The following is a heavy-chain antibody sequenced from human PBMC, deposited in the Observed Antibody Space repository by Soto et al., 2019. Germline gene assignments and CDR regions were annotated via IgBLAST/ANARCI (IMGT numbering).Heavy chain of an antibody. V-gene: IGHV4-4*07. Sequence: SETLSLTCTVSGGSISTYYWSWIRQPAGKGLEWIGRIDTSGNTNYNPSLKSRVTMSVDTSKEQFSLKLTSVTAADTAVYYCARYSSNWFQTEGMDVWGQGTTVTV. J-gene: IGHJ6*02. CDR2: IDTSGNT. CDR1: GGSISTYY. D-gene: IGHD6-13*01. CDR3: ARYSSNWFQTEGMDV.